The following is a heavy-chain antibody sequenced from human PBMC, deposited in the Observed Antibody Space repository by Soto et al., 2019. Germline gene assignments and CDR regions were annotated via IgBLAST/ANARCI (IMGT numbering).Heavy chain of an antibody. Sequence: EVQLLESGGGLVQPGGSLRLSCAASEFTFSNYAMSWVRQAPGKRLEWVSSISGSGGSTYYADSVKGRFTVSRDNSKNTLYLQMNSLKAEDTAVYYCAKVRETIVVVPAYFDYCGQGTLVTVSS. CDR3: AKVRETIVVVPAYFDY. J-gene: IGHJ4*02. CDR2: ISGSGGST. V-gene: IGHV3-23*01. CDR1: EFTFSNYA. D-gene: IGHD2-2*01.